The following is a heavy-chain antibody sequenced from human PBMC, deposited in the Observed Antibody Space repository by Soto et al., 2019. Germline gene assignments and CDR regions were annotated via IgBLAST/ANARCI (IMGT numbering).Heavy chain of an antibody. D-gene: IGHD3-16*01. Sequence: EVQLVQSGAEVKKPGESLKISCKGSGYSFPSYWIGWVRQMPGKGLEWMGIIYPGDSDTRYSPSFQGQVTISDDKYISTAYLQWSSLKASHTVMYYCARNLYHQGAFDIWGQGKMVTVSS. CDR1: GYSFPSYW. J-gene: IGHJ3*02. CDR3: ARNLYHQGAFDI. CDR2: IYPGDSDT. V-gene: IGHV5-51*01.